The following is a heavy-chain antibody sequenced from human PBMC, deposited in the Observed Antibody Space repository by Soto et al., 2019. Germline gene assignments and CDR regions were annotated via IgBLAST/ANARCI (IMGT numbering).Heavy chain of an antibody. CDR3: ARVALWVTGATYYYGMDV. J-gene: IGHJ6*02. V-gene: IGHV4-30-4*01. Sequence: QVQLQESGPGLVKPSQTLSLTCTVSGGSISSGDYYWSWIRQPPGKGLEWIGYIYYSGSTYYNPSLKCRVTISVDTSKNQFSLKLSSVTAADTAVYYCARVALWVTGATYYYGMDVWGQGTTVTVSS. D-gene: IGHD2-21*02. CDR2: IYYSGST. CDR1: GGSISSGDYY.